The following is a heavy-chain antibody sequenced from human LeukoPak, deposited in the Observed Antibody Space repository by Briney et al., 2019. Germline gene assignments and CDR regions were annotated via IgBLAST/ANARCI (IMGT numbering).Heavy chain of an antibody. CDR3: RGGYFDWDAFDI. Sequence: SETLSLTCTVSGGSISSGGYYWSWIRQPPGKGLEWIGYIYYSGSTNYNPSLKSRVTISVDTSKNQFSLKLSSVTAADTAVYYCRGGYFDWDAFDIWGQGTMVTVSS. J-gene: IGHJ3*02. D-gene: IGHD3-9*01. CDR1: GGSISSGGYY. CDR2: IYYSGST. V-gene: IGHV4-61*08.